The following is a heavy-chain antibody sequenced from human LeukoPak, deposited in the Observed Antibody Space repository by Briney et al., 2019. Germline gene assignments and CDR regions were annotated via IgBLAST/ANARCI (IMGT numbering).Heavy chain of an antibody. CDR1: GFTFSSYG. J-gene: IGHJ4*02. CDR3: AREALAYCGGDCYYFDY. V-gene: IGHV3-33*01. CDR2: IWYDGSNK. Sequence: GGSLRLSCAASGFTFSSYGMHWVRQAPGKGLEWVAVIWYDGSNKYYADSVKGRFTISRDNSKNTLYLQMNSLRAEDTAVYYCAREALAYCGGDCYYFDYWGQGTLVTVSS. D-gene: IGHD2-21*02.